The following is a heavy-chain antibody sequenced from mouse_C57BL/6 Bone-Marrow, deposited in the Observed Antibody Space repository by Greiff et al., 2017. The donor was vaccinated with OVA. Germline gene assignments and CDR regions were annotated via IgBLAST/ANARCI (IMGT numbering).Heavy chain of an antibody. CDR1: GFAFSSSW. V-gene: IGHV1-82*01. D-gene: IGHD6-1*01. J-gene: IGHJ1*03. CDR3: ANNSARYFGV. CDR2: IYPGDGDT. Sequence: VQLQQSGPELVKPGASVKISCTASGFAFSSSWMNWVKQRPGKGLEWIGRIYPGDGDTNYNGKFKGQATLTADKSSSTAYMKLSSLTSEDSAVYFCANNSARYFGVRGTGATVTVSS.